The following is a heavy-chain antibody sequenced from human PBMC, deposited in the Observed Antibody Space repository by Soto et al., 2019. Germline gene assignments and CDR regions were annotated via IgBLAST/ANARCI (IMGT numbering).Heavy chain of an antibody. CDR3: ARERSAAGTGWFDP. CDR2: MNPNSGNT. CDR1: GYTFTSYD. V-gene: IGHV1-8*01. J-gene: IGHJ5*02. Sequence: QVQLVQSGAEVKQPGASVKVSCKASGYTFTSYDINWVQQATGQGLEWMGWMNPNSGNTGYAQKFQGRVTMTRNTSISTAYMELSSLRSEDTAVYYCARERSAAGTGWFDPWRQGTLVTVSS. D-gene: IGHD6-13*01.